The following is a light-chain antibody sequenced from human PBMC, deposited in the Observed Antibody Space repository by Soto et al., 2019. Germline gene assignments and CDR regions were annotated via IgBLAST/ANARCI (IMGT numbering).Light chain of an antibody. Sequence: DIQMTQSPSSLSASVGDRVTITCRASQGIKNELGWYQQKSGKAPKRLIFGATTLQSGVPSRFSGSASGTEFSLIISSLQPEDFATYYCLQYNHYPQTFGQGTKVDIK. V-gene: IGKV1-17*01. CDR3: LQYNHYPQT. CDR2: GAT. J-gene: IGKJ1*01. CDR1: QGIKNE.